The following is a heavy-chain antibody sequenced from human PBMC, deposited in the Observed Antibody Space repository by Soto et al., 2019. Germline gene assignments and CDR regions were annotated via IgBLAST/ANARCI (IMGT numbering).Heavy chain of an antibody. J-gene: IGHJ3*02. D-gene: IGHD6-13*01. Sequence: GESLKISCKGSGYSFTSYWIGWVRQMPGKGLEWMGIIYPGDSDTRYSPSFQGQVTISADKSISTAYLQWSSLKASDTAMYYCARHPSGRIAAAGLAFDIWGQGTMVTVSS. CDR2: IYPGDSDT. CDR3: ARHPSGRIAAAGLAFDI. V-gene: IGHV5-51*01. CDR1: GYSFTSYW.